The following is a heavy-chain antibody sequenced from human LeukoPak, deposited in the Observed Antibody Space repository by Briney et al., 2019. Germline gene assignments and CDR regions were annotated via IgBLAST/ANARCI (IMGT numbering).Heavy chain of an antibody. Sequence: PGGPLRLSCAASGFTLSSYAMSWVRQAPGKGLEWVSAISGSGGSTYYADSVKGRFTISRDNSKNTLYLQMNSLRAEDTAVYYCAKFQWELLTFDYWGQGTLVTVSS. D-gene: IGHD1-26*01. CDR1: GFTLSSYA. J-gene: IGHJ4*02. CDR2: ISGSGGST. V-gene: IGHV3-23*01. CDR3: AKFQWELLTFDY.